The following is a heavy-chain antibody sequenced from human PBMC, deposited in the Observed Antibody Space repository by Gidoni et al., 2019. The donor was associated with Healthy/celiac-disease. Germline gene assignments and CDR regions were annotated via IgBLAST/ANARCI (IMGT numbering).Heavy chain of an antibody. CDR1: GFTFGDDA. CDR3: TRDPFVDTAMPYYYGMDV. CDR2: IRSQAYGGTT. J-gene: IGHJ6*02. V-gene: IGHV3-49*05. Sequence: EVQLVESGGGLVKPGRSLRLSCTASGFTFGDDAMSWFRQAPGKGLEWVGFIRSQAYGGTTEYAASVKGRFTISRDDSKSIAYLQMNSLKTEDTAVYYCTRDPFVDTAMPYYYGMDVWGQGTTVTVSS. D-gene: IGHD5-18*01.